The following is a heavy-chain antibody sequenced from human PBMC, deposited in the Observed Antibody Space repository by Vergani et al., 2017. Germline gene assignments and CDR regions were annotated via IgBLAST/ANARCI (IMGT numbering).Heavy chain of an antibody. CDR1: GGSISSYY. CDR2: IYYSGST. D-gene: IGHD2-2*01. V-gene: IGHV4-59*01. Sequence: QVQLQESGPGLVKPSETLSLTCTVSGGSISSYYWSWIRQPPGKGLEWIGYIYYSGSTNYNPSLKSRVTISVAPSKNQFSLKLSYVTAADTAVYYCAGVEVVPAAVAFDYWGQGTLVTVSS. CDR3: AGVEVVPAAVAFDY. J-gene: IGHJ4*02.